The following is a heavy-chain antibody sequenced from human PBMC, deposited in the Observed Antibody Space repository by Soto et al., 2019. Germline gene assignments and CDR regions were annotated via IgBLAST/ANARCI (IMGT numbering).Heavy chain of an antibody. V-gene: IGHV4-59*08. J-gene: IGHJ5*02. CDR2: IYYSGST. CDR3: ARHRAVAGTIPDRFDP. Sequence: SETLSLTCTVSGGSISSYYLSWIRQPPGKGLEWIGYIYYSGSTNYNPSLKSRVTISVDTSKNQFSLKLSSVTAADTAVYYCARHRAVAGTIPDRFDPWGQGTLVTVSS. D-gene: IGHD6-19*01. CDR1: GGSISSYY.